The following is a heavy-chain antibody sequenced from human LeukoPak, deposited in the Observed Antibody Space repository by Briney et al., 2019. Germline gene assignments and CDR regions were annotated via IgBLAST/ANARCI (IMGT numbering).Heavy chain of an antibody. CDR3: VSSGSYWGVYDY. Sequence: SVKVSCKASGGTFISYAISWVRQAPGQGLEWMGGIIPIFGTANYAQKFQGRVTITADKSTSTAYMELSSLRSEDTAVYYCVSSGSYWGVYDYWGQGTLVTVSS. CDR2: IIPIFGTA. V-gene: IGHV1-69*06. CDR1: GGTFISYA. D-gene: IGHD1-26*01. J-gene: IGHJ4*02.